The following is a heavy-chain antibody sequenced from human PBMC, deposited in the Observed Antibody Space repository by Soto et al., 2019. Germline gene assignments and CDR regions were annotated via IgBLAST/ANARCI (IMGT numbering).Heavy chain of an antibody. Sequence: QITLKESGPTLLKPTQTLTLTCTFSGFSLSTRDVGVGGIRQPPGKALEWLALLYWDDEKRYSPSLRRRLTLTKDTSKNPVVLTMTNMHPVDTATYYCAHGSGWLFDCWGPGTLVPVSS. CDR1: GFSLSTRDVG. V-gene: IGHV2-5*02. CDR3: AHGSGWLFDC. J-gene: IGHJ4*02. CDR2: LYWDDEK. D-gene: IGHD6-19*01.